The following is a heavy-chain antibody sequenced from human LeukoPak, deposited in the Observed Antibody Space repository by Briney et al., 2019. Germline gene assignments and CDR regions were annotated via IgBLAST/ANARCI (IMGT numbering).Heavy chain of an antibody. D-gene: IGHD3-10*01. V-gene: IGHV1-18*01. CDR1: GYTFTSYG. CDR3: ARAKFGELTTNY. Sequence: ALVKVSCKASGYTFTSYGISWVRQAPGQGLEWMGWISAYNGNTNYAQKLQGRVTMTTDTSTSTAYMELRSLRSDDTAVYYCARAKFGELTTNYWGQGTLVTVSS. CDR2: ISAYNGNT. J-gene: IGHJ4*02.